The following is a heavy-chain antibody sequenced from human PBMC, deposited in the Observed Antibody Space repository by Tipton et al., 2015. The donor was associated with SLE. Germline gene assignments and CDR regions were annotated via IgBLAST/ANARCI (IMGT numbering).Heavy chain of an antibody. Sequence: TLSLTCTVSGASINSNFWSWIRQSPGKGLEWIGYIYSGGSTKYNPYFESRVTMSIDTSKNQFSLKVTSVTAADTAVYYCARGVGADYWGQGTLVTVSS. J-gene: IGHJ4*02. CDR2: IYSGGST. V-gene: IGHV4-59*08. CDR1: GASINSNF. D-gene: IGHD1-26*01. CDR3: ARGVGADY.